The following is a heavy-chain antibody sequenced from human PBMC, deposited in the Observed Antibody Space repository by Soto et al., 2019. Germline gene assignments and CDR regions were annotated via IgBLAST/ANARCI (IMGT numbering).Heavy chain of an antibody. Sequence: QVQLVESGGGVVQPGRSLRLSCAASGFTFSSYGMHWVRQAPGKGLEWVAVIWSDGTNKYYADSVKGRFTISRDNSKNTLYLQMNSLRAEDTAVFYCAREGHDYSGYGMDVWGQGTTVTVSS. CDR2: IWSDGTNK. J-gene: IGHJ6*02. D-gene: IGHD4-4*01. V-gene: IGHV3-33*01. CDR3: AREGHDYSGYGMDV. CDR1: GFTFSSYG.